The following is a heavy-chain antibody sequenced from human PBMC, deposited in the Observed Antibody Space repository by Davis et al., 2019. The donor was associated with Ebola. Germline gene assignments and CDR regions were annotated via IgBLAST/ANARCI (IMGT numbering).Heavy chain of an antibody. CDR1: GFTFSSYE. CDR3: AKDIGSGWSDDAFDI. CDR2: ISGSSVTI. Sequence: GESLKISCAGSGFTFSSYEMNWVRQAPGKGLEWISYISGSSVTIQYADSVQGRFTISRDNSKNSLYLQMNSLRTEDTALYYCAKDIGSGWSDDAFDIWGQGTMVTVSS. D-gene: IGHD6-19*01. J-gene: IGHJ3*02. V-gene: IGHV3-48*03.